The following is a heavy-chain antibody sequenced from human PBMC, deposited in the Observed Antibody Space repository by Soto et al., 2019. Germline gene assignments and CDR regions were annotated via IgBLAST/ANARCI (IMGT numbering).Heavy chain of an antibody. Sequence: LRLSCAAFGFIFDNYAMTWVRQAPGKGLEWVSVISGSGGTTEYADSVKGRFTISRDNFKNTVYLQMNSLRAEDTAIYYCAKVGRMTTVVSHFDYWGRGALVTVSS. CDR2: ISGSGGTT. J-gene: IGHJ4*02. D-gene: IGHD4-17*01. CDR1: GFIFDNYA. V-gene: IGHV3-23*01. CDR3: AKVGRMTTVVSHFDY.